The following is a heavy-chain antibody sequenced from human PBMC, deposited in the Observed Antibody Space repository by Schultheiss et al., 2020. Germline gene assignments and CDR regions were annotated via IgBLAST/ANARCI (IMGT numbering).Heavy chain of an antibody. J-gene: IGHJ5*02. D-gene: IGHD6-13*01. Sequence: LRLSCTVSGYSISSGYYWGWIRQPPGKALEWIGSIYTSGSTNYNPSLKSRVTMSVDTSKNQFSLNLISLTAADTAVYYCARLSSSWYSFDPWGQGTLVTVSS. V-gene: IGHV4-38-2*02. CDR3: ARLSSSWYSFDP. CDR2: IYTSGST. CDR1: GYSISSGYY.